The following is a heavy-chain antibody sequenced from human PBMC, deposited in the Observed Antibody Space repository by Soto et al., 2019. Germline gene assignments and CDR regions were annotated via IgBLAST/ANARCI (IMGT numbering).Heavy chain of an antibody. CDR2: IRSKANSYAT. V-gene: IGHV3-73*02. Sequence: EVQLVESGGGLVQPGGSLKLSCAASGFTFSGSAMHWVRPASGKGLEWVGRIRSKANSYATAYAASVKGRFTISRDDSKNTAYLQMNSLKTEDTAVYYCTRHLLAGVDYYGSGSDSMDVWGQGTTVTVSS. J-gene: IGHJ6*02. D-gene: IGHD3-10*01. CDR3: TRHLLAGVDYYGSGSDSMDV. CDR1: GFTFSGSA.